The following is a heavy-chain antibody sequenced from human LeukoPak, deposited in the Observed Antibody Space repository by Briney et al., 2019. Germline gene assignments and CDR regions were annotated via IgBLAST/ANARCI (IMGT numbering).Heavy chain of an antibody. D-gene: IGHD6-19*01. Sequence: GASETVSCKASGYSFTSYDINWVRQAPGQGLEWMGWMNPNSGNTGYAQKFQGRVTMTRNTSISTDYMELSSLRSEDTAVYYCLSRSGRAFDIWGQGTMVTVSS. J-gene: IGHJ3*02. CDR1: GYSFTSYD. CDR3: LSRSGRAFDI. CDR2: MNPNSGNT. V-gene: IGHV1-8*01.